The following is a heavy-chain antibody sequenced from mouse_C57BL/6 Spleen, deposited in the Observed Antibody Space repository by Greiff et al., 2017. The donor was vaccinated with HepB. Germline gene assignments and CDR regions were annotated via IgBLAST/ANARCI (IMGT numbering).Heavy chain of an antibody. CDR1: GYTFTSYW. D-gene: IGHD1-1*01. Sequence: QVQLQQSGAELAKPGASVKLSCKASGYTFTSYWMHWVKQRPGQGLEWIGYINPSSGYTKYNQKFKDKATLTADKSSSTAYSQLSSLTYEDSADYYVASSYYGSSYYFDYWGQGTTLTFAS. J-gene: IGHJ2*01. CDR2: INPSSGYT. CDR3: ASSYYGSSYYFDY. V-gene: IGHV1-7*01.